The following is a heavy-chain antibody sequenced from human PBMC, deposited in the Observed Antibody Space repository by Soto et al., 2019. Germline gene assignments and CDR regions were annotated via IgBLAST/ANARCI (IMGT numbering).Heavy chain of an antibody. CDR2: INAGNGNT. CDR3: ASSYSNYALIDYYYYGMDV. V-gene: IGHV1-3*01. D-gene: IGHD4-4*01. CDR1: GYTFTSYA. Sequence: QVQLVQSGAEVKKPGASVKVSCKASGYTFTSYAMHWVRQAPGQRLEWMGWINAGNGNTKYSQKFQGRVTITRDTSXXXAKXELSSLRSEDTAVYYCASSYSNYALIDYYYYGMDVWGQGTTVTVSS. J-gene: IGHJ6*02.